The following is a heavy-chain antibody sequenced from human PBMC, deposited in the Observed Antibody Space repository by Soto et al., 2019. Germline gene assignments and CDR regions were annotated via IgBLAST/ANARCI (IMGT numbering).Heavy chain of an antibody. Sequence: SSLKGACKASGGTFSSYSISWVRQAPGQGLEWMGGIIPIFGTANYAQKFQGRVTITADESTSTAYMELSSLRSEDTAVYYCARYGYDYVWGSYRPYYYYYYGMDVWGQGTTVTVSS. V-gene: IGHV1-69*01. CDR1: GGTFSSYS. CDR3: ARYGYDYVWGSYRPYYYYYYGMDV. D-gene: IGHD3-16*02. CDR2: IIPIFGTA. J-gene: IGHJ6*02.